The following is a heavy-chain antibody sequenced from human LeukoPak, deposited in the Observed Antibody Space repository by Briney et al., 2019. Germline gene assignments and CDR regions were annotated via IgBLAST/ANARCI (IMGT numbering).Heavy chain of an antibody. D-gene: IGHD3-16*01. J-gene: IGHJ4*02. CDR1: GFPFSDYY. CDR3: ARGQFGFDY. CDR2: ISSSSSYT. Sequence: GGPLRLSCAASGFPFSDYYMSWLRQAPGKGLEWVSYISSSSSYTNYADSEKGRFTISRDNAKNSLYLQMNRLRAEDTAVYYCARGQFGFDYWDQGTLVTVSA. V-gene: IGHV3-11*06.